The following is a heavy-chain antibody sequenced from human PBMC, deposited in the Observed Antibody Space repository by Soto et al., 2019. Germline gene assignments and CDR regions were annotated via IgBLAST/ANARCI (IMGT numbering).Heavy chain of an antibody. CDR3: ARGTPYYYESDAFDI. J-gene: IGHJ3*02. CDR2: TRNKANSYTT. Sequence: EVQLVESGGGLVQPGGSLRLSCAASGFTFSDHYMDWVRQAPGKGLEWVGRTRNKANSYTTEYAASVKGRFTISRDDSKNSLYLQMNSLKTEDTAVYYCARGTPYYYESDAFDIWGQGTMVTVSS. V-gene: IGHV3-72*01. D-gene: IGHD3-22*01. CDR1: GFTFSDHY.